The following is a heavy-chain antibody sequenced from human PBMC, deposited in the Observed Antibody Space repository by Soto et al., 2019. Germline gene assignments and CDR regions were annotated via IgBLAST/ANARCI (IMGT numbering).Heavy chain of an antibody. Sequence: EVQLLESGGGLVQPGGSLRLSCAASGFTFSSYAMSWVRQAPGKGLEWVSGISGSGGSTYYADSVKGRFTISRDNSKNTLYLQMNSLSAEDTAVYYCAKFSRMDSGSYYRYWGQGTLVTVSS. CDR1: GFTFSSYA. V-gene: IGHV3-23*01. D-gene: IGHD1-26*01. CDR3: AKFSRMDSGSYYRY. J-gene: IGHJ4*02. CDR2: ISGSGGST.